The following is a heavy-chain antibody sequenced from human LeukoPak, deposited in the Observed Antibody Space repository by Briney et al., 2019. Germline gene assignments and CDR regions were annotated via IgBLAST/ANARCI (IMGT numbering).Heavy chain of an antibody. V-gene: IGHV4-4*07. CDR3: ARSIAAAGMGPGRNY. D-gene: IGHD6-13*01. CDR1: GGSISSYY. Sequence: SETLSLTCTVSGGSISSYYWSWIRQPAGKGLEWIGRIYTSGSTNYNPSLKSRVTMSVDTSKNQFSLKLSSVTAADTAVYYCARSIAAAGMGPGRNYWGQGTLVTVSS. CDR2: IYTSGST. J-gene: IGHJ4*02.